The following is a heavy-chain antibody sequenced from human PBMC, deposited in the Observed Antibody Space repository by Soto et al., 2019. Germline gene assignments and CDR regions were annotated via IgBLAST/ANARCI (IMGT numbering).Heavy chain of an antibody. V-gene: IGHV3-33*01. CDR3: ARDGEYCSSTSCYYYYYGMDV. CDR2: IWYDGSNK. J-gene: IGHJ6*02. CDR1: VFTFSSYG. Sequence: GGSLRLSCAASVFTFSSYGMHWVRQAPGKGLEWVAVIWYDGSNKYYADSVKGRFTISRDNSKNTLYLQMNSLRAEDTAVYYCARDGEYCSSTSCYYYYYGMDVWGQGTTVTVSS. D-gene: IGHD2-2*01.